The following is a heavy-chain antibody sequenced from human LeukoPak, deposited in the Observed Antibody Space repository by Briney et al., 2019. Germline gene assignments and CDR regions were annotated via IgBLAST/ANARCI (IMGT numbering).Heavy chain of an antibody. V-gene: IGHV4-59*13. D-gene: IGHD2-2*01. CDR2: IYYSGST. Sequence: SETLSLTCTVSGGSISSYYWSWIRQPPGKGLEWIGYIYYSGSTNYNPSLKSRVTISVDTSKNQFSLKLSSVTAADTAVYYCARGTIVVVPAALKEYYYYYMDVWGKGTTVTVSS. CDR1: GGSISSYY. CDR3: ARGTIVVVPAALKEYYYYYMDV. J-gene: IGHJ6*03.